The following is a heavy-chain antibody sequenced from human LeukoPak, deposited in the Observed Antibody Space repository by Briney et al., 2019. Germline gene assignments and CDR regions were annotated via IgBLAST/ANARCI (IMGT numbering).Heavy chain of an antibody. CDR3: AREREKVELPAFDI. J-gene: IGHJ3*02. Sequence: ASVKVSCKASGGTFSSYAISWERQPPGQGLGWVGGSILIFGIANYAQKFQGRVTITADKSTGTAYMELSSLRSEDTAVYYCAREREKVELPAFDIWGQGTMVTVSS. V-gene: IGHV1-69*10. CDR2: SILIFGIA. D-gene: IGHD1-7*01. CDR1: GGTFSSYA.